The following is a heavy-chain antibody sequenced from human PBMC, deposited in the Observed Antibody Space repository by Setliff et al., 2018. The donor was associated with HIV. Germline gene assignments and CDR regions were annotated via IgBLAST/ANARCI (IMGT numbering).Heavy chain of an antibody. D-gene: IGHD3-22*01. CDR3: ARVWSPGGYSHAFDI. Sequence: GASVKVSCKASGYTFTSYYMNWVRQAPGQGLEWMGIINPSGGSSTYAQKFQGRVAMTRDTSTSTVYMELSSLRSEDTAVYYCARVWSPGGYSHAFDIWGQGTMVTVSS. CDR2: INPSGGSS. V-gene: IGHV1-46*01. J-gene: IGHJ3*02. CDR1: GYTFTSYY.